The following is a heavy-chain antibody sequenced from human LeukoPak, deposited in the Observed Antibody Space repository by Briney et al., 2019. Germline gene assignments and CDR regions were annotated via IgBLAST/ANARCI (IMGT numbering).Heavy chain of an antibody. CDR2: ISWNSGNI. D-gene: IGHD3-10*01. CDR1: GFTFDDYA. V-gene: IGHV3-9*01. J-gene: IGHJ3*02. CDR3: AKGVLLWFGESDAFDI. Sequence: GGSLRLSCAASGFTFDDYAMHWVRQAPGKGLEWVSGISWNSGNIDYAGSVKGRFTISRDNAKNSLSLQMNNLRFEGTAVYYCAKGVLLWFGESDAFDIWGQGTMVTVSS.